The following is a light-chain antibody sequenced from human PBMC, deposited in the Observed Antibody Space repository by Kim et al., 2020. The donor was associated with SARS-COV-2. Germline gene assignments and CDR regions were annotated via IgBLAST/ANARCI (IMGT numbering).Light chain of an antibody. V-gene: IGLV3-9*01. CDR1: DIGSKL. Sequence: SYELTQPLSVSVALGQTARITCGGDDIGSKLVHWYQQRPGQAPVLVIYRDNDRPSGIPERISGSKSRNTATLTLSGAQAGDEADYYCQVWDSGTAVFGGG. CDR3: QVWDSGTAV. J-gene: IGLJ3*02. CDR2: RDN.